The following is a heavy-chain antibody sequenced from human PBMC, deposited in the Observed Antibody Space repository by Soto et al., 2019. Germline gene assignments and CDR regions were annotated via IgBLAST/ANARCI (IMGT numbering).Heavy chain of an antibody. CDR3: AKDILTGPDYYYYGMDV. Sequence: LGGSLRLSCAASGFTFSSYGMHWVRQAPGKGLEWVAVISYDGSNKYYADSVKGRFTISRDNSKNTLYLQMNSLRAEDTAVYYCAKDILTGPDYYYYGMDVWGKGTTLTVSS. D-gene: IGHD3-9*01. CDR2: ISYDGSNK. CDR1: GFTFSSYG. V-gene: IGHV3-30*18. J-gene: IGHJ6*04.